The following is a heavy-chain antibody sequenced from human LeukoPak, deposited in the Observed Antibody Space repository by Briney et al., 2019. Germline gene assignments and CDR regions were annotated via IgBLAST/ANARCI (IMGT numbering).Heavy chain of an antibody. D-gene: IGHD3-10*01. Sequence: SETLSLTCTVSGGSISSGDYYWSWIRQPPGKGLEWIGHIYYSGSTHHNPSLKSRVTISVDTSKNQFSLKLSSVTATDTAVYYCARSLLSAGSGSYGFDPWGQGTLVTVSS. CDR2: IYYSGST. V-gene: IGHV4-30-4*01. CDR1: GGSISSGDYY. J-gene: IGHJ5*02. CDR3: ARSLLSAGSGSYGFDP.